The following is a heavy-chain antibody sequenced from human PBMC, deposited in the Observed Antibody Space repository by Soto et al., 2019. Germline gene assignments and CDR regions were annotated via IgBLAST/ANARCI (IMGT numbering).Heavy chain of an antibody. CDR1: GGTFSSYA. D-gene: IGHD2-2*02. J-gene: IGHJ6*02. CDR2: IIPIFGTA. Sequence: SVKVSCKASGGTFSSYAISWVRQAPGQGLEWMGGIIPIFGTANYAQKFQGRVTITVDESTSTAYMELSSLRSEDTAVYYCATKVVPAAILSYYYYGMDVWGQGTTVTVSS. CDR3: ATKVVPAAILSYYYYGMDV. V-gene: IGHV1-69*13.